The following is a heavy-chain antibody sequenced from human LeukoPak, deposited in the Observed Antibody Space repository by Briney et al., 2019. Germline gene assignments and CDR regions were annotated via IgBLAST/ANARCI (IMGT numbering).Heavy chain of an antibody. CDR2: VNPSHAYQ. CDR3: ARDRDYYDSNSFSPDAFDI. J-gene: IGHJ3*02. Sequence: GGSLRLSCAASGFSFRAYTMNWVRQAPGKGLEWVSSVNPSHAYQFYADSVKGRFTISRDNVKNSLFLQMDSLRAEDMAVYYCARDRDYYDSNSFSPDAFDIWGQGTMVTVSS. D-gene: IGHD3-22*01. CDR1: GFSFRAYT. V-gene: IGHV3-21*06.